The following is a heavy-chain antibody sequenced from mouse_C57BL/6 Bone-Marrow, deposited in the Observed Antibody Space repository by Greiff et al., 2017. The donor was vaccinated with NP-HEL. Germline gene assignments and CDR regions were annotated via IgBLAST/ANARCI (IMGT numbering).Heavy chain of an antibody. J-gene: IGHJ2*01. Sequence: EVHLVESGGGLVKPGGSLKLSCAASGFTFSSYAMSWVRQTPEKRLEWVATISDGGSYTYYPDNVKGRFTISRDNAKNNLYLQMSHLKSEDTAMYYCARDRSSYYFDYWGQGTTLTVSS. CDR3: ARDRSSYYFDY. D-gene: IGHD1-1*01. CDR2: ISDGGSYT. CDR1: GFTFSSYA. V-gene: IGHV5-4*01.